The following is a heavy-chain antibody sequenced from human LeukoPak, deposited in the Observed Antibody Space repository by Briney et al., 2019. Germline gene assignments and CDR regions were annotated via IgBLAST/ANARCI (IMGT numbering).Heavy chain of an antibody. J-gene: IGHJ4*02. CDR2: ISSSSSTI. Sequence: PGGSLRLSCAASGFTFSSYSMNWVRQAPGKGLEWVSYISSSSSTIYYADSMKGRFTISRDNAENSLYLQMNSLRAEDTAVYYCASDRTLALLYPNFDYWGQGTLVTVSS. V-gene: IGHV3-48*01. D-gene: IGHD2-2*02. CDR1: GFTFSSYS. CDR3: ASDRTLALLYPNFDY.